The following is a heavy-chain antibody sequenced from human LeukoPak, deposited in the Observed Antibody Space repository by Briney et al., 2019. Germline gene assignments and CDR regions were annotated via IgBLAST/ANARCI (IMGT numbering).Heavy chain of an antibody. V-gene: IGHV3-21*01. D-gene: IGHD6-13*01. J-gene: IGHJ4*02. Sequence: GSLRLSFSASGFTFSSYSMSWVRQAPWKGLEFVSSISSSSSFIYYADSVKGRFTISRDNAKKSLSLQMNSLRADDTAVYYCARGYSSSWYLDWGQGTLVTVSS. CDR2: ISSSSSFI. CDR3: ARGYSSSWYLD. CDR1: GFTFSSYS.